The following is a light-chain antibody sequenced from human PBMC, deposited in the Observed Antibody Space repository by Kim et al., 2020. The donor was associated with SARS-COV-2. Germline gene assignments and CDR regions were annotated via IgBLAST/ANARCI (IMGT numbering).Light chain of an antibody. J-gene: IGLJ3*02. Sequence: QSALTQPASVSGSPGQSITISCTGTSSDVGDYDYVSWYQQHPGKAPKLIIFDVSDRPSGVSNRFSASKSGNTASLTISGLQAEDEADYYCNSYTSSNTWVFGGGTKVTVL. V-gene: IGLV2-14*03. CDR2: DVS. CDR3: NSYTSSNTWV. CDR1: SSDVGDYDY.